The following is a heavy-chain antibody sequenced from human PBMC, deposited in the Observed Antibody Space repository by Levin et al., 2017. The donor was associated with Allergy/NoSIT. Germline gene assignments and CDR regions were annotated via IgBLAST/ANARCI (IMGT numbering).Heavy chain of an antibody. V-gene: IGHV3-48*02. Sequence: PGGSLRLSCAASGFTFSNFNMNWVRQAPGKGLEWVSYISSSSSTIYYADSVKGRFTISRDNAKNSLSLQMNSLRDEDTAVYYCAACRKCGENGDQGFDSWGQGTLVTVSS. J-gene: IGHJ4*02. D-gene: IGHD2-21*01. CDR3: AACRKCGENGDQGFDS. CDR2: ISSSSSTI. CDR1: GFTFSNFN.